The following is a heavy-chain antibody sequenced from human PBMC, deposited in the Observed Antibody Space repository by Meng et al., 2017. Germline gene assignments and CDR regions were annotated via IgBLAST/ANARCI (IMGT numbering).Heavy chain of an antibody. V-gene: IGHV3-53*01. CDR2: IYSGGST. CDR1: GFTVSSNY. CDR3: ARKMRGNMGRDY. D-gene: IGHD3-10*01. Sequence: GESLKISCAASGFTVSSNYMSWVRQAPGKGLEWVSVIYSGGSTYYADSVKGRFTISRDNYKNTLYLQMNSLRAEDTAVYYCARKMRGNMGRDYWGQGTLVTVSS. J-gene: IGHJ4*02.